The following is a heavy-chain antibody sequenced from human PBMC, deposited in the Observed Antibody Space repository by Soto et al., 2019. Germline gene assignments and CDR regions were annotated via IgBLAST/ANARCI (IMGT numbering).Heavy chain of an antibody. CDR2: IHSGDSNA. CDR3: ARRSIDYYDSSGYYGPNDY. J-gene: IGHJ4*02. V-gene: IGHV5-51*01. Sequence: PGESLKISCKGSGYSFSTSSIGWVRQMPGKGLEWIGNIHSGDSNARYSPSFQGQVTISVDKSISTTYLEWSSLKASDTAMYYCARRSIDYYDSSGYYGPNDYWGQGTLVTVSS. CDR1: GYSFSTSS. D-gene: IGHD3-22*01.